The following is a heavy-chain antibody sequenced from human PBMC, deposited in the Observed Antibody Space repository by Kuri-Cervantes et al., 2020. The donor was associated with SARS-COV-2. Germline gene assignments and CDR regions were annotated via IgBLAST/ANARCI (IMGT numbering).Heavy chain of an antibody. CDR3: VRDLSTSVFGAPNLDQ. CDR1: GFTFSSYG. CDR2: IWYDGSNK. D-gene: IGHD3-16*01. J-gene: IGHJ4*02. V-gene: IGHV3-33*01. Sequence: GESLKISCAASGFTFSSYGMHWVRQAPGKGLEWVAVIWYDGSNKYYTESVKGRFSISRDNSNNMLYLQMNSLRAEDTAVYYCVRDLSTSVFGAPNLDQWGQGTLVTCSS.